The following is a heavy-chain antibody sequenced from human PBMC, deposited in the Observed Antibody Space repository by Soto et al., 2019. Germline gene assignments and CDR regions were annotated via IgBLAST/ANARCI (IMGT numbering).Heavy chain of an antibody. Sequence: GASVKVSCKASGYSFRSYAIHWVRRAPGQSLEWMGWINSGDGNTKYSQKFQGRLAITRDTSATTAYMELSGLTSADTAVYFCATNRLYCSGATCYARFDYCGQGTLVTVAS. CDR1: GYSFRSYA. V-gene: IGHV1-3*01. J-gene: IGHJ4*02. CDR3: ATNRLYCSGATCYARFDY. CDR2: INSGDGNT. D-gene: IGHD2-15*01.